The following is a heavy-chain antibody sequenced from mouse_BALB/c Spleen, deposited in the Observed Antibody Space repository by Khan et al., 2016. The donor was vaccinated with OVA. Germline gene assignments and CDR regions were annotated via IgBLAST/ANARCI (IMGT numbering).Heavy chain of an antibody. J-gene: IGHJ2*01. V-gene: IGHV14-3*02. CDR3: ARMARK. Sequence: VQLQQSGAELLKSGATANLSSTASGLNIKDTYMHCLKQCPEQGLEWIGRIDPPNGNTNYDPKCQGKATITADTSANTAYLQLSSLTSEDTAVDYCARMARKWGQGTTITVSS. CDR2: IDPPNGNT. CDR1: GLNIKDTY.